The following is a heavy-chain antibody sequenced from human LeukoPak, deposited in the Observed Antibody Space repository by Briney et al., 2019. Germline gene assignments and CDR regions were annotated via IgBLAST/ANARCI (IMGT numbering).Heavy chain of an antibody. J-gene: IGHJ5*02. CDR1: GYTFTSYG. V-gene: IGHV1-18*01. Sequence: EASVKVSCKASGYTFTSYGMSWVRQAPGQGLEWMGWISAYNGNTYYAQKLQGRVTMTTDTSTSTAYMQLRSLRSDDTAVYYCARDRVIDIVVVTAAIRKGYDPWGRGTLVSVSS. CDR3: ARDRVIDIVVVTAAIRKGYDP. CDR2: ISAYNGNT. D-gene: IGHD2-2*02.